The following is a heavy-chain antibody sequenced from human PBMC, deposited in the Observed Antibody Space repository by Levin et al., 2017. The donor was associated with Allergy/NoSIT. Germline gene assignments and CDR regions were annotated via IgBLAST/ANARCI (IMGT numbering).Heavy chain of an antibody. CDR3: ARGGNNSFDTSGFQH. CDR2: IYFSGST. V-gene: IGHV4-59*01. D-gene: IGHD3-22*01. CDR1: GGSISSYY. J-gene: IGHJ1*01. Sequence: PSQTLSLTCTVSGGSISSYYWSWIRQPPGKELEWIGYIYFSGSTNYNPSLKSRVTISVDTSKNQFSLKLSSVTAADTAVYYCARGGNNSFDTSGFQHWGQGTLVTVSS.